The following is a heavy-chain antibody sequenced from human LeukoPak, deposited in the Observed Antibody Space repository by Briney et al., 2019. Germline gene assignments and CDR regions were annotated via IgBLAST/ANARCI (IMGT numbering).Heavy chain of an antibody. J-gene: IGHJ4*02. CDR1: GYSFASYW. D-gene: IGHD5-24*01. Sequence: KIGESLKISCKGSGYSFASYWIGWVRQMPGKGLEWMGIIYPGYSDTRYSPSFQGQVTISADKSISTDYLKWSSLKASDTAMYYCARLEGMATPDDYWGQGTLVTVSS. V-gene: IGHV5-51*01. CDR3: ARLEGMATPDDY. CDR2: IYPGYSDT.